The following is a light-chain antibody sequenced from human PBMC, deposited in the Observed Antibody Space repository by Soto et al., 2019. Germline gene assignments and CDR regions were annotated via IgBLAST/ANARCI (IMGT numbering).Light chain of an antibody. CDR1: SSDVGDYNY. J-gene: IGLJ2*01. V-gene: IGLV2-14*01. CDR2: EVS. CDR3: SSYRRSSTLV. Sequence: QSALTQPASVSGSPGQSITISCTGTSSDVGDYNYVSWYQQHPGKAPKLMIYEVSNRPSGVSNRFSGSKSGNTASLTISGLQAEDEADYYCSSYRRSSTLVFGGGTKLPS.